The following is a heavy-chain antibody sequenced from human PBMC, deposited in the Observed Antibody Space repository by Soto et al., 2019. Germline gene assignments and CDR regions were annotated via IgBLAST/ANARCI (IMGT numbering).Heavy chain of an antibody. D-gene: IGHD1-1*01. V-gene: IGHV4-30-4*01. CDR2: YHSGGGT. Sequence: QVQLQESGSGLVKPSQSLSLTCTVSGVSLNTADTWWSWIRQSPGKGLEFIGYYHSGGGTYYDACFRSRVIISAHTSNIQFSLKLSSVTVADTAVYFCVRSRQMESGNDYGLDVWGQGTTVTVSS. CDR3: VRSRQMESGNDYGLDV. CDR1: GVSLNTADTW. J-gene: IGHJ6*02.